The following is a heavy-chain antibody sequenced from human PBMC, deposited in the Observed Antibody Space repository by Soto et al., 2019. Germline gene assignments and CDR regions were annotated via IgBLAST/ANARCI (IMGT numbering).Heavy chain of an antibody. D-gene: IGHD3-10*02. CDR2: IYHSGST. J-gene: IGHJ6*01. Sequence: PSETLSLTCAVSGGSISSSNWWSWVRQPPGKGLEWIGEIYHSGSTSYNPSLKSRVTISVDKSKNQFSLKLSSVTAADTAVYYCASVRGGYYYDKDVWGQGTTVT. V-gene: IGHV4-4*02. CDR3: ASVRGGYYYDKDV. CDR1: GGSISSSNW.